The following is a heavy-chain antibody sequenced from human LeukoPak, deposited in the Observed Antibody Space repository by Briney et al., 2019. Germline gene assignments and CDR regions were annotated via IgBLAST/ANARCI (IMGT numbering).Heavy chain of an antibody. V-gene: IGHV4-61*05. D-gene: IGHD3-10*01. J-gene: IGHJ6*03. CDR2: IYYSGST. Sequence: PSETLSLTCAVSGGSISRSSYYWAWIRQPPGKGLEWIGYIYYSGSTNYNPSLKSRVTISVDTSKNQFSLKLSSVTAADTAVYYCARVTRDYGSGSYYPSYYYYYYMDVWGKGTTVTISS. CDR3: ARVTRDYGSGSYYPSYYYYYYMDV. CDR1: GGSISRSSYY.